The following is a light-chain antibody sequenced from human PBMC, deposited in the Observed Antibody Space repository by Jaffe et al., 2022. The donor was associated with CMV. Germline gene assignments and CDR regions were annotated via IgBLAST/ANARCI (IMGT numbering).Light chain of an antibody. CDR1: SSNIGNNF. Sequence: QSVLTQPPSMSAAPGQRVTISCSGSSSNIGNNFVSWYQQFPGAAPKLLIYDFNKRPSGIPDRFSGSRSATSATLGITGLQTGDEAEYYCGTWDSSLRAVVFGGGTKLTVL. V-gene: IGLV1-51*01. CDR3: GTWDSSLRAVV. J-gene: IGLJ2*01. CDR2: DFN.